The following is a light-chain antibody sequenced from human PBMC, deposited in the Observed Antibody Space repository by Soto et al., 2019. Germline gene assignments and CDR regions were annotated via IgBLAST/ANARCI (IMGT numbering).Light chain of an antibody. CDR3: QHRYNWPLT. V-gene: IGKV3-15*01. Sequence: EIVMTQSPATLSVSPGERVTLSCRASQDIRSSLAWYQQKPGQAPRLLIYGASIRATGVPATFSGSGSGTEFTLTITNLEPEDFAVYYCQHRYNWPLTFGAGTKVEI. CDR1: QDIRSS. J-gene: IGKJ4*01. CDR2: GAS.